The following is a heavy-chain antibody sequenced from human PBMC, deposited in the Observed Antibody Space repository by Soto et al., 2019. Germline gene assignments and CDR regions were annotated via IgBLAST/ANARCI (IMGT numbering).Heavy chain of an antibody. V-gene: IGHV4-59*01. Sequence: PSETLSLTCTVSGGSISSYYWSWIRQPPGKGLEWIGYIYYSGSTNYNPSLKSRVTISVDTSKNQFSLKLSSVTAADTAVYYCARDGKSPHDAFDIWGQGTMVT. CDR2: IYYSGST. J-gene: IGHJ3*02. CDR1: GGSISSYY. CDR3: ARDGKSPHDAFDI. D-gene: IGHD1-26*01.